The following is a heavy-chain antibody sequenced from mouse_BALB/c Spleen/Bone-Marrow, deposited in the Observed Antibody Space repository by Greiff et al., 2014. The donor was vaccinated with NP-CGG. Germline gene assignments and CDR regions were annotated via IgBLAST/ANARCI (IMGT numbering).Heavy chain of an antibody. J-gene: IGHJ2*01. D-gene: IGHD2-4*01. CDR1: GFTIKDYY. CDR3: NARGDHDVDYFDY. V-gene: IGHV14-4*02. CDR2: IDPEDGDT. Sequence: EVQLQQSGAELVRSGASVKLSCTASGFTIKDYYMHWVKQRPEQGLEWIGWIDPEDGDTEYAPKFQGKATLTADTSSNTAYLQHSSLTSEDTDVYYGNARGDHDVDYFDYWGQGTTLTVSS.